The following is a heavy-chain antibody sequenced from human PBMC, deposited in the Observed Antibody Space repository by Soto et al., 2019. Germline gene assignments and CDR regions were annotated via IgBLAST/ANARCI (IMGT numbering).Heavy chain of an antibody. D-gene: IGHD3-22*01. CDR2: ISSSSSYI. CDR1: GFTFSSYS. J-gene: IGHJ3*02. Sequence: GGSLRLSCAASGFTFSSYSMNWVRQAPGKGLEWVSSISSSSSYIYYADSVKGRFTISRDNAKNSLYLQMNSLRAEDTAVYYCARDRYDSSGFDAFDIWGQGTMVTVSS. CDR3: ARDRYDSSGFDAFDI. V-gene: IGHV3-21*01.